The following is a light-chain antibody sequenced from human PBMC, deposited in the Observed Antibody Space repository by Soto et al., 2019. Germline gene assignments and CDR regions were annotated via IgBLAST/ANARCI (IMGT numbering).Light chain of an antibody. CDR2: EGS. V-gene: IGLV2-23*01. J-gene: IGLJ2*01. CDR3: CSYAGSSTV. CDR1: SSDVGSYNL. Sequence: QSALTQPASVSGSPGQSITISCTGTSSDVGSYNLVSWYQQHPGKAPKLMIYEGSKRPSGVSNRFSGSKSGNTASLTISGLQAEDEAAYYCCSYAGSSTVFGGGTKRTVL.